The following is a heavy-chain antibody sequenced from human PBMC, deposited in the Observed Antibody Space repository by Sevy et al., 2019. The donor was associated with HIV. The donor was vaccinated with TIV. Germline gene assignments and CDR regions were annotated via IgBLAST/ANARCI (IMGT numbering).Heavy chain of an antibody. CDR2: ISYDARKK. J-gene: IGHJ4*02. V-gene: IGHV3-30*01. CDR3: ARLVGYCSGGRCSIIDF. D-gene: IGHD2-15*01. CDR1: GFTFSNAW. Sequence: GGSLRLSCGASGFTFSNAWMTWVRQAPGKGLERVAGISYDARKKYYADSVRGRFTISRDDSKNTLYLQMNSLTTEDTAVYYCARLVGYCSGGRCSIIDFWGQGTLVTVSS.